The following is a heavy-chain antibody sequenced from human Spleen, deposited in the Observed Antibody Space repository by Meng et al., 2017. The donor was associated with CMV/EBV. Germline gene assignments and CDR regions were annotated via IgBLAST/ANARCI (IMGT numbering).Heavy chain of an antibody. CDR3: AGDLAQVLLPQPEYNFGLDV. J-gene: IGHJ6*02. CDR2: IDPTGGRT. Sequence: TSQYIHRVRQAPGQGHESMEMIDPTGGRTNYAQNLQGGDTITSNTSTTSVYMKLSRLSYQDTAVYYCAGDLAQVLLPQPEYNFGLDVWGQGTTVTVSS. V-gene: IGHV1-46*01. D-gene: IGHD1-14*01. CDR1: TSQY.